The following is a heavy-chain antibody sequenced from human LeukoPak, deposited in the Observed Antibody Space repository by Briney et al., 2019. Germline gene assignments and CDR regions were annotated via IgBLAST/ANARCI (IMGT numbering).Heavy chain of an antibody. Sequence: GGSLRLSCAASGFTFSIYAMSWVRQAPGKGLEWVSAISASGGSTYYAASVKGRFTISRDNSKNTLYLQMNIVRAEDTAVYYCAKDLGYDYYDSSGYYSKGYWGQGTLVTVSS. CDR3: AKDLGYDYYDSSGYYSKGY. D-gene: IGHD3-22*01. J-gene: IGHJ4*02. V-gene: IGHV3-23*01. CDR1: GFTFSIYA. CDR2: ISASGGST.